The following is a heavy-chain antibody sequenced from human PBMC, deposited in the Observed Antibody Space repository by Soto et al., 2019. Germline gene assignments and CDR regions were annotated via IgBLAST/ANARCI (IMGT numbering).Heavy chain of an antibody. J-gene: IGHJ4*02. V-gene: IGHV4-59*08. Sequence: LSLTCTVSGGSISSYYWSWIRQPPGKGLEWIGYIYYSGSTNYNPSLKSRVTISVDTSKNQFSLKLSSVTAADTAVYYCARHNVYCSSTSCYEAFDYWGQGTLVTVSS. CDR2: IYYSGST. CDR3: ARHNVYCSSTSCYEAFDY. CDR1: GGSISSYY. D-gene: IGHD2-2*01.